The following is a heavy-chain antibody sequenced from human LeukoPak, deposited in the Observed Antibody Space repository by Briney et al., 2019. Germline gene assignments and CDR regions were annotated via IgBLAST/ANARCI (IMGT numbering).Heavy chain of an antibody. V-gene: IGHV3-30*18. CDR1: GFTFSSYG. J-gene: IGHJ4*02. CDR2: ISYDGSNK. CDR3: AKTYCGGDCYRPYYFDY. D-gene: IGHD2-21*02. Sequence: GGSLRLSCAASGFTFSSYGMHWVRQAPGKGLEWVAVISYDGSNKYYADSVKGRFTTSRDNSKNTLYLQMNSLRAEDTAVYYCAKTYCGGDCYRPYYFDYWGQGTLVTVSS.